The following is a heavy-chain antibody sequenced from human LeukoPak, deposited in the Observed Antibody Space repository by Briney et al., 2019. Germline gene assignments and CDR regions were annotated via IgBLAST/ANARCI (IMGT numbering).Heavy chain of an antibody. D-gene: IGHD4/OR15-4a*01. J-gene: IGHJ4*02. CDR2: IKQDGSEK. V-gene: IGHV3-7*05. CDR1: GFTFSTYW. Sequence: GGSLRLSCAASGFTFSTYWMSWVRQAPGKGLELVANIKQDGSEKYYVDSVKGRFTISRDDAKNSLYLEMNSLRAEDTAVYYCARALVGDGASAYWGQGILVTVSS. CDR3: ARALVGDGASAY.